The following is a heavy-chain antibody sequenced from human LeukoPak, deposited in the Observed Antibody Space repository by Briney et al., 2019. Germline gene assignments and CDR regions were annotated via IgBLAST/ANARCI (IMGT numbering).Heavy chain of an antibody. CDR1: GGSFSGYY. V-gene: IGHV4-34*01. J-gene: IGHJ5*02. CDR2: INHSGST. D-gene: IGHD3-22*01. CDR3: ARGGVVVIRNWFDP. Sequence: PSETLSLTCAVYGGSFSGYYWSWIRQPPGKGLEWIGEINHSGSTNYNPSLKSRVTISVDTPKNQFSLKLSSVTAADTAVYYCARGGVVVIRNWFDPWGQGTLVTVSS.